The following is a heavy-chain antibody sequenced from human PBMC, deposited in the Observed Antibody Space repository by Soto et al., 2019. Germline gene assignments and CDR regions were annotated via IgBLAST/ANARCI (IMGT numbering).Heavy chain of an antibody. CDR1: GAPFSGYY. D-gene: IGHD3-3*01. J-gene: IGHJ4*02. V-gene: IGHV4-34*01. CDR3: ARGREIFGAVTPFEY. CDR2: INHTGST. Sequence: SENLSLTCAVYGAPFSGYYWTWIRQPPGKGLEWIGEINHTGSTKYNPSLKSRVTISLDTSKNQFSLSLRSVTAADTAVYYCARGREIFGAVTPFEYWGQGTQVTVSS.